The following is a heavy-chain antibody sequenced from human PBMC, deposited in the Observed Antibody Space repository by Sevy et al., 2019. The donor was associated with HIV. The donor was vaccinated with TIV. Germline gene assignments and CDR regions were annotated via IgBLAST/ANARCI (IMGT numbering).Heavy chain of an antibody. D-gene: IGHD2-15*01. CDR1: GFSFSNAW. V-gene: IGHV3-15*01. Sequence: GGSLRLSCAASGFSFSNAWMSWVRQSPGKGLEWVGRIRSKAGGGTTDYTTIVKGKFTISRDDSRDILYLQLNSLETEDTAVYYCTTDHRRDGIVVVPFEYWGQGTLVTVSS. J-gene: IGHJ4*02. CDR3: TTDHRRDGIVVVPFEY. CDR2: IRSKAGGGTT.